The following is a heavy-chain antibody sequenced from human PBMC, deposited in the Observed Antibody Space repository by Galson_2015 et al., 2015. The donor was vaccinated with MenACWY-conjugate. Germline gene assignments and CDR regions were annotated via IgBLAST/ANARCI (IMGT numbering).Heavy chain of an antibody. D-gene: IGHD5-18*01. CDR2: INAGNSNT. CDR3: ARDLAMVTFDP. V-gene: IGHV1-3*01. Sequence: SVKVSCKASGYTFTSYAMHWVRQAPGQRLEWMGWINAGNSNTKYSQKFQGRVTITRDTSASTAYMERSSLRSEDTAVYYCARDLAMVTFDPWGQGTLVTVSS. CDR1: GYTFTSYA. J-gene: IGHJ5*02.